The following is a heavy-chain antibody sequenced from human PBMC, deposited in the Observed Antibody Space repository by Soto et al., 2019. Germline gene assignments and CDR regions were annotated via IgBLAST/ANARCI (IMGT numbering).Heavy chain of an antibody. D-gene: IGHD1-26*01. V-gene: IGHV1-69*06. CDR2: IIPAFGTA. CDR3: ARGLDQPPVGLYFDT. Sequence: QVQLVQSGAEVKNPGSSVKVSCKTSGGTFNSYLIDWVRQAPGQGLEWMGGIIPAFGTAKYAQKFQGRVTITADKSTSTAYMELRTLTSEDTAVYYCARGLDQPPVGLYFDTWGQGTLVTGSS. CDR1: GGTFNSYL. J-gene: IGHJ4*02.